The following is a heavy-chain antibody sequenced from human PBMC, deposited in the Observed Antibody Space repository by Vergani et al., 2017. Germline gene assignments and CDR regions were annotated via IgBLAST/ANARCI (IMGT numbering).Heavy chain of an antibody. D-gene: IGHD3-9*01. Sequence: QVQLQESGPGLVKPSETLSLTCTVSRYSISSGYYWGWIRQPPGKGLEWIGSIYHSGSTYYNPSLKSRVTISVDTSKNQFSLKLSSVTAADTAVYYCARSYDILTGPPRAFDYWGQGTLVTVSS. V-gene: IGHV4-38-2*02. CDR3: ARSYDILTGPPRAFDY. J-gene: IGHJ4*02. CDR2: IYHSGST. CDR1: RYSISSGYY.